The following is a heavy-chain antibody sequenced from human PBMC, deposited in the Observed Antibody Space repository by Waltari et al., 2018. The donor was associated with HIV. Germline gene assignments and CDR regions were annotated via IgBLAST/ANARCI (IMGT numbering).Heavy chain of an antibody. V-gene: IGHV4-34*02. D-gene: IGHD3-3*01. CDR3: ARTTLQWSLTNSDFWTGHPDHYSTLDA. J-gene: IGHJ6*02. Sequence: QVQLQQWGTGLLKPSGTLSLTCAVYRASFHDHSWAWIRQAPVKGLQWLGEINPSGTAVYTKSLQGRLTISRDASKNQFSLNLKSVTAADTAVYFCARTTLQWSLTNSDFWTGHPDHYSTLDAWGQGTTVFVSS. CDR1: RASFHDHS. CDR2: INPSGTA.